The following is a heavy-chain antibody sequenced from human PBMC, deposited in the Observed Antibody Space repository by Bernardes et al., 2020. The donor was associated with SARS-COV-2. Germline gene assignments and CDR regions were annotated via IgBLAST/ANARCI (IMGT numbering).Heavy chain of an antibody. CDR2: IYPDDSES. Sequence: GASLKISCHDSGYSFTRHWIAWVRTIPGKGLEWMGMIYPDDSESRFSPSFQGRVTISADKSINTAYLQWTSLKASDTAMYYCATHSDSSERGAFDLWGQGTLVSVSS. V-gene: IGHV5-51*01. D-gene: IGHD6-6*01. CDR1: GYSFTRHW. CDR3: ATHSDSSERGAFDL. J-gene: IGHJ3*01.